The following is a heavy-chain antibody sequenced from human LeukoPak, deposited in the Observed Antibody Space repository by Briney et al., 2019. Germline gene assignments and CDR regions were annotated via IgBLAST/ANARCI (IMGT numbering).Heavy chain of an antibody. D-gene: IGHD3-3*01. CDR1: GFTFSSYG. Sequence: PGGSLRLSCAASGFTFSSYGMHWVRQAPGKGLEWVAVISYDGSNKYYADSVKGRFTISRDNSKNTLYLQMNSLRAEDTAVYYCARDSVTRYDFWSGYYRGNWFDPWGQGTLVTVSS. CDR3: ARDSVTRYDFWSGYYRGNWFDP. V-gene: IGHV3-30*03. CDR2: ISYDGSNK. J-gene: IGHJ5*02.